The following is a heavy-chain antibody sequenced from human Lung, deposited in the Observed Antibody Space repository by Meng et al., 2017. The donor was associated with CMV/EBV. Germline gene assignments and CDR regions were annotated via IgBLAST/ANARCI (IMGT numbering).Heavy chain of an antibody. CDR2: ISYDGSNK. Sequence: GESLKISCAASGFTFSSYAMHWVRQAPGKGLEWVAVISYDGSNKYYADSVKGRFTISSDNSKNTLYLQMNSLRAEDTAVYYCARDEYIILVSYGMDVWGQGTXVTVSS. CDR1: GFTFSSYA. J-gene: IGHJ6*02. D-gene: IGHD3-9*01. CDR3: ARDEYIILVSYGMDV. V-gene: IGHV3-30-3*01.